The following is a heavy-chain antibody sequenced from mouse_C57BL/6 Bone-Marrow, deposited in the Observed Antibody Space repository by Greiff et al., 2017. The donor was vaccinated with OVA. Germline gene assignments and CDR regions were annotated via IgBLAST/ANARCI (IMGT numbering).Heavy chain of an antibody. CDR1: GYTFTDHT. J-gene: IGHJ4*01. CDR2: IYPRDGST. V-gene: IGHV1-78*01. CDR3: ATTVVATDYAMDY. Sequence: VQLQQSDAELVKPGASVKISCKVSGYTFTDHTIHWMKQRPEQGLEWIGYIYPRDGSTKYNEKFKGKATLTADKSSSTAYMQLNSLTSEDSAVYFCATTVVATDYAMDYWGQGTSVTVSS. D-gene: IGHD1-1*01.